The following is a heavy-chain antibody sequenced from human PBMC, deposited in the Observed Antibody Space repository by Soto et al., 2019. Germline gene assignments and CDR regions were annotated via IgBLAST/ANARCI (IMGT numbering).Heavy chain of an antibody. J-gene: IGHJ4*02. Sequence: EVQLVESGGGLVQPGGSLRLSCAASGFTFSSYSMNWVRQAPGKGLEWVSYISSSSSTIYYADSVKGRFTISRDNAKNSLYPQMNSLRDEDTAVYYCARGGAVADYYFDYWGQGTLVTVSS. CDR3: ARGGAVADYYFDY. CDR2: ISSSSSTI. D-gene: IGHD6-19*01. V-gene: IGHV3-48*02. CDR1: GFTFSSYS.